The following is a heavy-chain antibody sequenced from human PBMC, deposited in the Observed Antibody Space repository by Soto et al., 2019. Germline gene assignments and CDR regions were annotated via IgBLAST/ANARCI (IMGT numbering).Heavy chain of an antibody. CDR2: IKPDESEK. V-gene: IGHV3-7*01. CDR3: ARGGSNYAS. CDR1: GFTFSDSW. Sequence: TGGSLRLSCTASGFTFSDSWMTWVRQAPGKGLEWVARIKPDESEKKYADSVKGRFSISRDNAKNSMYLQMDSLRGEDTAVYYCARGGSNYASWGQGTLVTVSS. D-gene: IGHD4-4*01. J-gene: IGHJ5*02.